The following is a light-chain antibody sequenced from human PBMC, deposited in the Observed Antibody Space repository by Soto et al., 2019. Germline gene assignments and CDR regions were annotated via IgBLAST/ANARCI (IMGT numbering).Light chain of an antibody. Sequence: DIQLNQSPSFLSASVGDRVTITCRASQGISSSLAWYQQKPGEAPKLLIYAASTLQSGVPSRFSGSGYGTEFTLTISSLQPDDFALYYCQQCNNWPLISFGQGTRLEIK. V-gene: IGKV1-9*01. CDR2: AAS. CDR3: QQCNNWPLIS. CDR1: QGISSS. J-gene: IGKJ5*01.